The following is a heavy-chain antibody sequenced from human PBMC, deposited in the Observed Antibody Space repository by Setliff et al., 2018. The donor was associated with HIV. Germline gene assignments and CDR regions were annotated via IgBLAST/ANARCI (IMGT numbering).Heavy chain of an antibody. V-gene: IGHV4-59*01. J-gene: IGHJ3*02. CDR3: ARGPSITMTNDAFDI. CDR2: IYYSGST. D-gene: IGHD3-22*01. Sequence: KTSETLSLTCTVSGGSISSYYWSWIRQPPGKGLEWIGYIYYSGSTNYNPSLKSRVTISVDTSKNQFSLKLSPVTAADTAVYYCARGPSITMTNDAFDIWGQGTMVTVSS. CDR1: GGSISSYY.